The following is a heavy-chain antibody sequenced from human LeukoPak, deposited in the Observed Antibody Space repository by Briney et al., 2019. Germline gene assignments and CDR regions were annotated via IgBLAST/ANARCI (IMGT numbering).Heavy chain of an antibody. V-gene: IGHV4-34*01. Sequence: SETLSLTCAVYGGSFSGYYWSWIRQPPGKGLEWIGEINHSGSTNYNPSLKSRVTISVDTSKNQSSLKLSSVTAADTAVYYCAAAPNYDSSGYTDAFDIWGQGTMVTVSS. J-gene: IGHJ3*02. CDR3: AAAPNYDSSGYTDAFDI. CDR2: INHSGST. CDR1: GGSFSGYY. D-gene: IGHD3-22*01.